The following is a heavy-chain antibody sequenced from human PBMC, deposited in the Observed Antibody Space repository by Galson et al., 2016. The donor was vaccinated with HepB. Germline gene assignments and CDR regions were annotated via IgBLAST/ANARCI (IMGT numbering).Heavy chain of an antibody. D-gene: IGHD1-26*01. CDR2: IYGGGTT. CDR1: GFTVSRNY. CDR3: ASHGGSPPGILGPTEGLDY. V-gene: IGHV3-53*01. J-gene: IGHJ4*02. Sequence: SLRLSCAASGFTVSRNYMTWVRQAPGKGLERVSVIYGGGTTYYADSVKGRFIISRDSSKNTLYPQMNSLRVEDTAVYYCASHGGSPPGILGPTEGLDYWGLGTLVTVSS.